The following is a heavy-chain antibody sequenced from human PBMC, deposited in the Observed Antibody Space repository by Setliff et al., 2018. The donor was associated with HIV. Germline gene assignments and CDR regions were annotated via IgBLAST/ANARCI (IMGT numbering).Heavy chain of an antibody. D-gene: IGHD1-26*01. J-gene: IGHJ5*02. CDR2: IHISGAT. Sequence: SETLSLTCTISGDSTTSSHWSWIRQPPGKGLEWIGYIHISGATSYNPSLERRVTISLDMSKNQFSLKLTSGTAADAAMYYCARYSGTFTRYFDPWGPGTLVTVSS. V-gene: IGHV4-4*09. CDR1: GDSTTSSH. CDR3: ARYSGTFTRYFDP.